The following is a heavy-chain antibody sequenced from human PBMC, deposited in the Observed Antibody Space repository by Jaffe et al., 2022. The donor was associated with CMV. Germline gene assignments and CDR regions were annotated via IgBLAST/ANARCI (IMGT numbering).Heavy chain of an antibody. CDR1: GFSLSTSGVG. CDR3: AHSTLWHYYDSSGYSYYFDY. J-gene: IGHJ4*02. D-gene: IGHD3-22*01. CDR2: IYWNDDK. Sequence: QITLKESGPTLVKPTQTLTLTCTFSGFSLSTSGVGVGWIRQPPGKALEWLALIYWNDDKRYSPSLKSRLTITKDTSKNQVVLTMTNMDPVDTATYYCAHSTLWHYYDSSGYSYYFDYWGQGTLVTVSS. V-gene: IGHV2-5*01.